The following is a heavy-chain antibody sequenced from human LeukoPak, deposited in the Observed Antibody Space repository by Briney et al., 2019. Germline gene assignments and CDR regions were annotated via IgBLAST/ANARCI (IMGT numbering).Heavy chain of an antibody. CDR1: GFTFSAYF. J-gene: IGHJ4*02. Sequence: PGGSLRLSCSASGFTFSAYFMHWVRQAPGKGLQWISSISISGDATDYEDSVKGRFTIYRDISKNTLYLQMNSLRVDDTAVYYCAKEIRPNDYWGRGTLVTVSS. V-gene: IGHV3-23*01. CDR2: ISISGDAT. CDR3: AKEIRPNDY.